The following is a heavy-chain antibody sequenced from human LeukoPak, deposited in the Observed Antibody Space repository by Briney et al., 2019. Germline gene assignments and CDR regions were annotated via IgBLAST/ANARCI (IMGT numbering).Heavy chain of an antibody. CDR3: ARHFGVVPAATGY. J-gene: IGHJ4*02. Sequence: SETLSLTCTVSGGSISSSSYYWGWIRQPPGKGLEWIGSIYYSGSTYYNPSLKSRVTISVDTSKNQFSPKLSSVTAADTAVYYCARHFGVVPAATGYWGQGTLSPSPQ. V-gene: IGHV4-39*01. CDR2: IYYSGST. CDR1: GGSISSSSYY. D-gene: IGHD2-2*01.